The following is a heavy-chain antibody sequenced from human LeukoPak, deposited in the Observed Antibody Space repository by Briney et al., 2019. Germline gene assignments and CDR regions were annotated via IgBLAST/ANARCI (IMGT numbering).Heavy chain of an antibody. V-gene: IGHV4-59*12. CDR1: GASISSYY. J-gene: IGHJ4*02. Sequence: SEALSLTCTVSGASISSYYWSWFRQPPGQGLEWIGYIYYSGSTYYNPSLKSRVTISVDTSKNQFSLKLSSVTAADTAVYYCARDDYGVDYWGQGTLVTVSS. D-gene: IGHD4-17*01. CDR2: IYYSGST. CDR3: ARDDYGVDY.